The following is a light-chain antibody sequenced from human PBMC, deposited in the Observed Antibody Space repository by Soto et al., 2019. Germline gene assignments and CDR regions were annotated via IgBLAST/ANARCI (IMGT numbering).Light chain of an antibody. V-gene: IGKV1-27*01. J-gene: IGKJ1*01. CDR3: QKHNSAPWT. CDR1: QGISNY. Sequence: DIQMTQSPSSLSASVGDRVTITCRAIQGISNYLAWYQQKPGKVPKLLIYAASTLQSGVPSRFSVSGPGTDFTLTISRLQTDDVDTSYCQKHNSAPWTFGHGTKVDIK. CDR2: AAS.